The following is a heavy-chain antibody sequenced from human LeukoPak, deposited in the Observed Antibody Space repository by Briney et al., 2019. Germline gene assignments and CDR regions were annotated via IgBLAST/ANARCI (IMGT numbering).Heavy chain of an antibody. J-gene: IGHJ4*02. CDR2: ISSSSSYI. V-gene: IGHV3-21*01. Sequence: PGGSLRLSCAASGFTFSSYSMSWVRQDPGKGLEWVSSISSSSSYIYYADSVKGRFTISRDNAKNSLYLQMNSLRAEDTAVYYCARADSLSTTVTTGYWGQGTLVTVSS. CDR3: ARADSLSTTVTTGY. CDR1: GFTFSSYS. D-gene: IGHD4-17*01.